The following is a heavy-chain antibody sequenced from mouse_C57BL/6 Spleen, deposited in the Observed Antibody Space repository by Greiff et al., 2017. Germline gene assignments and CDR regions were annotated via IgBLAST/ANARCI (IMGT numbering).Heavy chain of an antibody. CDR1: GYTFTSYW. V-gene: IGHV1-61*01. Sequence: QVQLQQPGAELVRPGSSVKLSCKASGYTFTSYWMDWVKQRPGQGLEWIGNIYPSDSETHYNQKFKDKATLTVDKSSSTAYMQLSSLTSEDSAVYYCAYYGSSYDWYFDVWGTGTTVTVSS. CDR3: AYYGSSYDWYFDV. CDR2: IYPSDSET. J-gene: IGHJ1*03. D-gene: IGHD1-1*01.